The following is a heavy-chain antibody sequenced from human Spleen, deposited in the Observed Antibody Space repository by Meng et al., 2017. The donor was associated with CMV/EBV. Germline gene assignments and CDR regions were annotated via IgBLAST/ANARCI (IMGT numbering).Heavy chain of an antibody. CDR1: GFSLSSSS. CDR3: ARGRVEPVASRSYYGMDV. Sequence: GGSLRLSCAASGFSLSSSSMSWVRQTPGKGLEWISCISSSGSYIYYADSLKGRFTISRDNAKNSVYLQLSSLRADGTAVYYCARGRVEPVASRSYYGMDVWGQGTTVTVSS. CDR2: ISSSGSYI. V-gene: IGHV3-21*01. D-gene: IGHD2-2*01. J-gene: IGHJ6*02.